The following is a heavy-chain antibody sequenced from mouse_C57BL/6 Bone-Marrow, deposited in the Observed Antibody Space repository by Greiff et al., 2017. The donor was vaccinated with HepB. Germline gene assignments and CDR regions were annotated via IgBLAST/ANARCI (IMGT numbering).Heavy chain of an antibody. CDR2: ISGGGGNT. Sequence: EVKLMESGGGLVKPGGSLKLSCAASGFTFSSYTMSWVRQTPEKRLEWVATISGGGGNTYYPDSVKGRFTISRDNAKNTLYLQMSSLRSEDTALYYCARHPGTGFAYWGQGTLVTVSA. J-gene: IGHJ3*01. D-gene: IGHD4-1*01. CDR1: GFTFSSYT. CDR3: ARHPGTGFAY. V-gene: IGHV5-9*01.